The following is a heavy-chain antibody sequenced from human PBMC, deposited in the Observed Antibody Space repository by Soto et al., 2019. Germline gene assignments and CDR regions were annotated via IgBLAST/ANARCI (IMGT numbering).Heavy chain of an antibody. D-gene: IGHD5-12*01. J-gene: IGHJ6*02. V-gene: IGHV4-59*01. CDR2: IYYSGST. CDR3: ARAGYSGYDPSYYYYGMDV. CDR1: GGSISSYY. Sequence: GPWDTSETLSPTCTVSGGSISSYYWNWIRQPPGKGLEWIGYIYYSGSTNYNPSLKSRVTISVDTSKNQFSLKLSSVTAADTAVYYCARAGYSGYDPSYYYYGMDVWGQGTTVTVSS.